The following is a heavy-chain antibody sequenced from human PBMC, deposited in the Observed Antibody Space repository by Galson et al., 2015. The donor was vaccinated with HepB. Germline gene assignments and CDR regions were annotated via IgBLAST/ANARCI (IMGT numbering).Heavy chain of an antibody. CDR2: ISKSATVA. CDR3: AKDEGFGIEVALYYFDY. V-gene: IGHV3-23*01. D-gene: IGHD6-19*01. J-gene: IGHJ4*02. Sequence: ISKSATVAYYADSVEGRFTISRDRSKNTVYLQMNSLRAEDTALYYCAKDEGFGIEVALYYFDYWGQGTQVTVSS.